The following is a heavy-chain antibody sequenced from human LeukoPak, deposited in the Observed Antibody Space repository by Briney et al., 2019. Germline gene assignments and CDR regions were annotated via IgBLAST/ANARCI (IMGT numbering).Heavy chain of an antibody. CDR2: INHSGST. D-gene: IGHD5-12*01. J-gene: IGHJ4*02. V-gene: IGHV4-34*01. CDR3: ARGPLFVLVATSSLFDY. CDR1: GGSFSGYY. Sequence: PSETLSLTCAVYGGSFSGYYWSWIRQPPGKGLEWIGEINHSGSTNYNPSLKSRVTISVDTSKNQFSLKLSSVTAADTAVYYCARGPLFVLVATSSLFDYWGQGTLVTVSS.